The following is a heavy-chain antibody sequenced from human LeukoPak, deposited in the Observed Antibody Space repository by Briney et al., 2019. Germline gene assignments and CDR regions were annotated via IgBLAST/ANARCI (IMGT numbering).Heavy chain of an antibody. CDR1: GYTFTGYY. CDR2: SNPNSGGT. D-gene: IGHD5-18*01. CDR3: ARDGDTAMVQPFDY. J-gene: IGHJ4*02. V-gene: IGHV1-2*06. Sequence: ASVKVSCKASGYTFTGYYIHWVRQAPGQGLEWMGRSNPNSGGTNYAQKFQGRVTMTRDTSISTAYMDLSRLRSDDTAVYYCARDGDTAMVQPFDYWGQGTLVTVSS.